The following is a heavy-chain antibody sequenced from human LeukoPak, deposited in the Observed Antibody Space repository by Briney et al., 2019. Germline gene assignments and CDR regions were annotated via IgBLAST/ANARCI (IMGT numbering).Heavy chain of an antibody. CDR3: ARSEYSYGADAFDI. D-gene: IGHD5-18*01. CDR1: GGSISGSSYY. Sequence: PSETLSLTCTVSGGSISGSSYYWGWIRQPPGKGLGWIGSIYYSGSTYYNPSLKSRVTISVDTPKNQFPLKLSSVTAADTAVYYCARSEYSYGADAFDIWGQGTMVTVSS. J-gene: IGHJ3*02. CDR2: IYYSGST. V-gene: IGHV4-39*06.